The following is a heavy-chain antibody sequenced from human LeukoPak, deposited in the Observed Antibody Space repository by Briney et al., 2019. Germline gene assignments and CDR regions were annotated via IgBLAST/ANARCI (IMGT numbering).Heavy chain of an antibody. D-gene: IGHD5-18*01. CDR1: GFTFSSYA. CDR2: ISGSGGST. Sequence: PGGSLRLSCAASGFTFSSYAMSWVRQAPGKGLEWVSAISGSGGSTYYADSVKGRFTISRDNSKNTLYLQMNSLRAEDTAVYYCARENTAMVNGLNWFDPWGQGTLVTVSS. CDR3: ARENTAMVNGLNWFDP. V-gene: IGHV3-23*01. J-gene: IGHJ5*02.